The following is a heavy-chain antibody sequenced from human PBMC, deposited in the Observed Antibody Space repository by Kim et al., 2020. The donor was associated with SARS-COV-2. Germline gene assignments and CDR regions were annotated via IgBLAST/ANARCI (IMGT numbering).Heavy chain of an antibody. CDR2: INYSGEST. V-gene: IGHV3-23*01. D-gene: IGHD1-26*01. Sequence: GGSLRLSCAASGFTFISRAMAWVRQAPGKGLEWASSINYSGESTYYEDFVKGRFTVSRDNSKNTLYLQMNSLRADDTAGYYCATGMVGPNTFDSWGQG. CDR3: ATGMVGPNTFDS. CDR1: GFTFISRA. J-gene: IGHJ4*02.